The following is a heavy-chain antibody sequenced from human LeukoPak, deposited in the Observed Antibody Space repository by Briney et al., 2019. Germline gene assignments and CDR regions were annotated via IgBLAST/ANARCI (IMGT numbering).Heavy chain of an antibody. J-gene: IGHJ4*02. D-gene: IGHD2/OR15-2a*01. CDR1: GGSISSDSDY. V-gene: IGHV4-61*02. CDR3: ASRKLWAPVTDS. Sequence: SETLSLTCTVSGGSISSDSDYWSWIRQPAGKRLEWIGRVYSSGSTNYNPSLQSRVTISVDTSKNQFSLKLTSVTAADTAVYFCASRKLWAPVTDSWGQGTLVTVSS. CDR2: VYSSGST.